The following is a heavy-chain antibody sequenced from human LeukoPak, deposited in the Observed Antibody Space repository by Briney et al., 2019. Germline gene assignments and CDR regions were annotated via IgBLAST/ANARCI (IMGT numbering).Heavy chain of an antibody. CDR3: TTYIHDPYYFDY. Sequence: GGSLRLSCAASGFTFSSYAMSWVRQAPGKGLEWVSAISGSGGSTYYADSVKGRFTISRDNSKNTLYLQMNSLRAEDTAVYYCTTYIHDPYYFDYWGQGTLVTVSS. CDR2: ISGSGGST. J-gene: IGHJ4*02. V-gene: IGHV3-23*01. CDR1: GFTFSSYA. D-gene: IGHD2/OR15-2a*01.